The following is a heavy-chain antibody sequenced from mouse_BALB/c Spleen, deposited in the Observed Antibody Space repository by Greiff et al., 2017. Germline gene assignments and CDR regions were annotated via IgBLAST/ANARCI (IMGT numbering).Heavy chain of an antibody. CDR3: ARYGYDDMDY. V-gene: IGHV1S81*02. CDR2: INPSNGRT. J-gene: IGHJ4*01. Sequence: QVQIQQPGAELVKPGASVKLSCKASGYTFTSYWMHWVKQRPGQGLEWIGEINPSNGRTNYNEKFKSKATLTVDKSSSTAYMQLSSLTSEDSAVYYCARYGYDDMDYWGQGTSVTVSS. D-gene: IGHD2-2*01. CDR1: GYTFTSYW.